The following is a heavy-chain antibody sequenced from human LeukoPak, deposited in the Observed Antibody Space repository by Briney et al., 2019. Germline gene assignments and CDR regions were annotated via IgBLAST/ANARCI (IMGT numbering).Heavy chain of an antibody. CDR3: ARGRIAKIVVVHSFHYGMDV. CDR2: INDYTGNT. J-gene: IGHJ6*02. D-gene: IGHD3-22*01. Sequence: SETLSLTCDVFSGSFTDYFWTWIRQSPGKGLEWIGEINDYTGNTNYNPSLNSRVSISLEKSKNQFSLELRSVTAADTAVYYCARGRIAKIVVVHSFHYGMDVWGQGTTVTVSS. V-gene: IGHV4-34*01. CDR1: SGSFTDYF.